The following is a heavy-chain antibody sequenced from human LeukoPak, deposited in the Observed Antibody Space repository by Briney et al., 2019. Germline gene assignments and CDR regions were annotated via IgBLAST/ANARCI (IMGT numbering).Heavy chain of an antibody. CDR2: IYPGDSDT. D-gene: IGHD6-25*01. Sequence: GESLKISCKGSGYNFTSYWLVWVRQMPGKGLEWMGVIYPGDSDTRYSPSFQGQVTMSADKSITTAYLQWSSLKASDTAMYYCARPPAGSGVYSSFDYWGQGTLVTVSS. J-gene: IGHJ4*02. CDR1: GYNFTSYW. CDR3: ARPPAGSGVYSSFDY. V-gene: IGHV5-51*01.